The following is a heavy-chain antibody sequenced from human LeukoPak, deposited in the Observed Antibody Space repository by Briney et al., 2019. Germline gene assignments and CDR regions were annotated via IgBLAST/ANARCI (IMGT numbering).Heavy chain of an antibody. CDR1: GFTFSSYE. CDR2: ISSGSTI. V-gene: IGHV3-48*03. CDR3: ARESIAVAGAPFDY. Sequence: GGSLRLSCAASGFTFSSYEMNWVRQAPGKGLEWVPYISSGSTIYDADSVKGRFTISRDNAKNSLYLQMNSLRAEGTAVYYCARESIAVAGAPFDYWGQGTLVTVSS. D-gene: IGHD6-19*01. J-gene: IGHJ4*02.